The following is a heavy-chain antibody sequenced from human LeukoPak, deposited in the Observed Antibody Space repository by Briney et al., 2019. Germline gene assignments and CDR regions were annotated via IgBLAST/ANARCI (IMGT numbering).Heavy chain of an antibody. CDR1: GFTFSSYG. D-gene: IGHD1-26*01. CDR2: IRYDGSNK. V-gene: IGHV3-30*02. Sequence: GGSLRLSCAASGFTFSSYGMHWVRQAPGKGLEWVAFIRYDGSNKYYADSVKGRFTISRDSSKNMLYLQMNSLRAEDTAVYYCAKGHPRSVGAPPDWGQGTLVTVSS. J-gene: IGHJ4*02. CDR3: AKGHPRSVGAPPD.